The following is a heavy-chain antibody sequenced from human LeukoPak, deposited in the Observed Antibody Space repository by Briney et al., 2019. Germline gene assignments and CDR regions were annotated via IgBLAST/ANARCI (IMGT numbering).Heavy chain of an antibody. V-gene: IGHV4-34*01. D-gene: IGHD2-2*01. J-gene: IGHJ5*02. CDR1: GGSFSGYY. CDR2: INHSGST. CDR3: ARGMYQLPYNWFDP. Sequence: PSETLSLTCAVYGGSFSGYYWSWIRQPPGKGLEWIGEINHSGSTNYNPSLKSRVTISVDTPKNQFSLKLSSVTAADTAVYYCARGMYQLPYNWFDPWGQGTLVTVSS.